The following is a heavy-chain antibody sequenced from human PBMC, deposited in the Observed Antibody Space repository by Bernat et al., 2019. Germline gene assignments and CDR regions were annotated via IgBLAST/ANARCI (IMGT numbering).Heavy chain of an antibody. CDR1: GFTFSSYA. V-gene: IGHV3-64*01. CDR3: ARWGGGVVPAADTSYYYYYGMDV. CDR2: ISSNGGST. J-gene: IGHJ6*02. D-gene: IGHD2-2*01. Sequence: EVQLVESGGGLVQPGGSLRLSCAASGFTFSSYAMHWVRQAPGKGLEYVSAISSNGGSTYYANSVKGRFTISRENSKNTLYLQMGSLRAEDMAVYYCARWGGGVVPAADTSYYYYYGMDVWGQGTTVTVSS.